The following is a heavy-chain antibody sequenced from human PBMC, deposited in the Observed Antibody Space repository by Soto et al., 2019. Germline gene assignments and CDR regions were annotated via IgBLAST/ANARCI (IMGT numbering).Heavy chain of an antibody. CDR2: IYYTGTH. CDR3: ARDRDRHSSGLPSFDP. Sequence: SETLSLTFSVSGGSVSNYYWSWVRQPPGKRLVWIGYIYYTGTHDYNPSLRGRATISVDTSKDQFSLKLTSVTAADTAVYYCARDRDRHSSGLPSFDPWGQGILVTVSS. V-gene: IGHV4-59*02. D-gene: IGHD3-22*01. CDR1: GGSVSNYY. J-gene: IGHJ5*02.